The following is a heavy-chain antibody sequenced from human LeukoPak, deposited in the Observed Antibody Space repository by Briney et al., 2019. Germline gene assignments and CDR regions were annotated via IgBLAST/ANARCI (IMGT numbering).Heavy chain of an antibody. CDR2: IRYDGSKK. CDR3: ARGDGLPYGDLLDAFDI. D-gene: IGHD4-17*01. J-gene: IGHJ3*02. CDR1: GFIFSSYG. V-gene: IGHV3-30*02. Sequence: GGSLRLSCAASGFIFSSYGMHWVRQAPGKGLEWVAFIRYDGSKKYYADSVKGRFTISRDNAKNSLYLQMNSLRAEDTAVYYCARGDGLPYGDLLDAFDIWGQGTMVTVSS.